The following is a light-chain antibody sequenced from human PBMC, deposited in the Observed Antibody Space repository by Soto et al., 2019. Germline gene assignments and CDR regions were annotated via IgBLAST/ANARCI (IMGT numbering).Light chain of an antibody. CDR2: GAS. V-gene: IGKV3-20*01. J-gene: IGKJ1*01. CDR1: QSVSSSY. CDR3: QQYGSSPWT. Sequence: IVLTQSPGILSLSPGERATLSCRASQSVSSSYLAWYQQKPGQAPRLLIYGASSMATGIPDRFSGSGSGTDFTLTISRLEPEDFAVYYCQQYGSSPWTFGQGTKVDIK.